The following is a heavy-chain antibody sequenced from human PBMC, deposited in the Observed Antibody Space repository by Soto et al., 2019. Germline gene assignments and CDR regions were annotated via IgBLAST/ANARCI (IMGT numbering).Heavy chain of an antibody. Sequence: SLRLSCAASGFTFSSYPMEWVRQAPGKGLEWVAIVSHDGIKKYYADSVKGRFTISRDNSKNTVYLQMNSLGAEDTAVYYCARDGYGGSGFDYWGQGTLVTVSS. CDR2: VSHDGIKK. D-gene: IGHD5-12*01. V-gene: IGHV3-30-3*01. CDR1: GFTFSSYP. CDR3: ARDGYGGSGFDY. J-gene: IGHJ4*02.